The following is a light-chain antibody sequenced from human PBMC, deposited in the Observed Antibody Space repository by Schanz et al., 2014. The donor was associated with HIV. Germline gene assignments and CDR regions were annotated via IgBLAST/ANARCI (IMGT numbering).Light chain of an antibody. Sequence: EIVLTQSPVILSLSPGERATLSCRASQTVSSNSLGWYQQKRGQVPRLLIYSASRRANGLPARLGGSGSGTDFTLTISRLEPEDFAVYYGQQYNNWPRTFGQGTTV. V-gene: IGKV3-20*01. CDR3: QQYNNWPRT. CDR2: SAS. CDR1: QTVSSNS. J-gene: IGKJ1*01.